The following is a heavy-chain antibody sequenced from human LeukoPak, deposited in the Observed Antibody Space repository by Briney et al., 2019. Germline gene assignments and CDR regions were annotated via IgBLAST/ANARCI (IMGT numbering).Heavy chain of an antibody. D-gene: IGHD2-15*01. Sequence: GGSLRLSCAASGFTFSSYEMNWVRQAPGKGLEWVSVIYSGGSTYYADSVKGRFTISRDNSKNTLYLQMNSLRAEDTAVYYCARSTRRYFDYWGQGTLVTVSS. CDR3: ARSTRRYFDY. J-gene: IGHJ4*02. CDR1: GFTFSSYE. CDR2: IYSGGST. V-gene: IGHV3-53*01.